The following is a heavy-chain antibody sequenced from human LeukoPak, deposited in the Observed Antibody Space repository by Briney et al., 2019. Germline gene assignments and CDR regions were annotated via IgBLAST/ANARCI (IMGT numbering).Heavy chain of an antibody. Sequence: GGSLRLSCAASGFTFSNYWMSWVRQALGKGLEGVANIKEDGSEKYYVDSVKGRFTISRDNAKNSLYLQMNSLRAEDTAVYYCARDIVGSWGQGTLVTVSS. D-gene: IGHD2-15*01. CDR3: ARDIVGS. CDR2: IKEDGSEK. J-gene: IGHJ5*02. V-gene: IGHV3-7*01. CDR1: GFTFSNYW.